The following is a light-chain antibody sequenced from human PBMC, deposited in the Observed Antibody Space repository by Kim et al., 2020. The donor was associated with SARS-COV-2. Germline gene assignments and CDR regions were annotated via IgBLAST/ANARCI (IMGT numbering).Light chain of an antibody. CDR1: NRDVGAKTL. V-gene: IGLV2-23*02. CDR3: CSYAGAKTFHWM. J-gene: IGLJ3*02. CDR2: EVN. Sequence: IPVPGLGTNRDVGAKTLVSWYQRSPGKAPKLVIFEVNNRPPGFSTRLSGSRSGNTASLTTSGLQAGAEVIYSGCSYAGAKTFHWMFGGGTKVTVL.